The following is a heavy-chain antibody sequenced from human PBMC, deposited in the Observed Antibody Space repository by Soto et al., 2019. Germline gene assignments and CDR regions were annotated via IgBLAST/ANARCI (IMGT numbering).Heavy chain of an antibody. Sequence: QVQLQESGPGLVKPSGTLSLTCAVSGGSISSSNWWSWVRQPPGKGLEWIGEIYHSGSTNYNPSLKSRVTIAVDKSKNQFSLKLSSVTAADTAVYYCARVGEDYGGTDAFDIWGQGTMVTVSS. CDR3: ARVGEDYGGTDAFDI. CDR1: GGSISSSNW. D-gene: IGHD4-17*01. CDR2: IYHSGST. J-gene: IGHJ3*02. V-gene: IGHV4-4*02.